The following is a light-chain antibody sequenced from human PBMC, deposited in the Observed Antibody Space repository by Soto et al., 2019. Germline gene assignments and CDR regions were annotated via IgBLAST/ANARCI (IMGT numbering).Light chain of an antibody. Sequence: QPVLTQPPSASGSPGQSVTISCTGTSSDVGAYDYVSWYQRHPDKAPKLLISEVTNRPSGVSNRFSGSKSGNTASLTISGLQAEDEADYYCSSYSRNSTPVVFGGGTKLTVL. CDR1: SSDVGAYDY. CDR3: SSYSRNSTPVV. CDR2: EVT. J-gene: IGLJ2*01. V-gene: IGLV2-14*01.